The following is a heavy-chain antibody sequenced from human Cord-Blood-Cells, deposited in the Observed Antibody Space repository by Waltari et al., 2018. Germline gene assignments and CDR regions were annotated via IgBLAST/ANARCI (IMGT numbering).Heavy chain of an antibody. V-gene: IGHV4-39*07. J-gene: IGHJ2*01. CDR2: IYYRGGT. CDR1: GGSISSSSYY. D-gene: IGHD3-22*01. CDR3: AGSSDYYDSSGYYWYFDL. Sequence: QLQLQESGPGLVKPSETLSLTCTVSGGSISSSSYYWGWIRQPPGKGLEGIGSIYYRGGTYYSPSLKGRVTISVDAAKNQFSLKLSSVTAADTAVYYCAGSSDYYDSSGYYWYFDLWGRGTLVTVSS.